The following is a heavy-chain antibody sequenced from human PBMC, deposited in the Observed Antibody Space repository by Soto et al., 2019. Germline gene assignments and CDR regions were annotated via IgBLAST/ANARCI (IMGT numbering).Heavy chain of an antibody. V-gene: IGHV1-69*01. CDR1: GGTFSSYG. Sequence: QVQLVQSGAEVKKPGSSVKVSCKASGGTFSSYGFNWVRQAPGQGLEWMGGIIPIFGTAYYAQNFQGRVTITADESTSTAYMELISLRSEDTAVYYCARGFEYSTSSPFDYWGQGTLVTVSS. CDR2: IIPIFGTA. D-gene: IGHD6-6*01. CDR3: ARGFEYSTSSPFDY. J-gene: IGHJ4*02.